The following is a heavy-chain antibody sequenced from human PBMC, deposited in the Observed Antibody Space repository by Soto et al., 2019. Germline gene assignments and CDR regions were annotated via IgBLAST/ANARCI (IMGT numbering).Heavy chain of an antibody. CDR2: IHYTWST. V-gene: IGHV4-30-4*01. D-gene: IGHD4-17*01. CDR3: ARDPPTTVVTPGH. CDR1: GGSISSGDYY. J-gene: IGHJ4*02. Sequence: QVQLQASGPGLVKPSQTLSLTCTVSGGSISSGDYYWSWIRQPPGKGLEWIGYIHYTWSTYYNPSLKSRVTMSVDTSKNHFSLKLSSVTAADTAVYYCARDPPTTVVTPGHWGQRNLVSVSS.